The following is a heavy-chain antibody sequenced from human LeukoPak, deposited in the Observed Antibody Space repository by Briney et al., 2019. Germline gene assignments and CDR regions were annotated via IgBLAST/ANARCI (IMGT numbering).Heavy chain of an antibody. CDR3: AKDSNYDFWSGAGWLDDY. J-gene: IGHJ4*02. D-gene: IGHD3-3*01. Sequence: GGSLRLSCAASGFTFSSYAMSWVRQAPGKGLEWVSAISGSGGSTYYADSVKGRFTISRDNSKSTLYLQMNSLRAEDTAVYYCAKDSNYDFWSGAGWLDDYWGQGTLVTVSS. CDR2: ISGSGGST. CDR1: GFTFSSYA. V-gene: IGHV3-23*01.